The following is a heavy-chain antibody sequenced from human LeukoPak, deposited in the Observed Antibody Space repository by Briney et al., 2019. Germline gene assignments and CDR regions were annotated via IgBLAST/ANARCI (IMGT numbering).Heavy chain of an antibody. J-gene: IGHJ3*02. CDR2: IYTTGST. D-gene: IGHD3-9*01. Sequence: SETLSLTCTVSGGSISSYYWTWIRQPAGKGLEWIGRIYTTGSTNYNPSLKSRVTISVDTSKNQFSLKLSSVTAADTAVYYCARHLYYDILTGSDAFDIWGQGTMVTVSS. CDR1: GGSISSYY. CDR3: ARHLYYDILTGSDAFDI. V-gene: IGHV4-4*07.